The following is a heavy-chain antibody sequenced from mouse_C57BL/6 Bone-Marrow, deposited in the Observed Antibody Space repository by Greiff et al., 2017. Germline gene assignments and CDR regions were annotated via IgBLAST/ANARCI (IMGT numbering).Heavy chain of an antibody. CDR2: INSDGGST. CDR1: EYEFPSHD. Sequence: EVQLQESGGGLVQPGESLKLSCESNEYEFPSHDMSWVRKTPEERLELVAAINSDGGSTYYPDTMARRFIISRDNTTKTLYLQMSSLRSEDTALYYCARGNWEGYYFDYWGQGTTLTVSS. V-gene: IGHV5-2*01. CDR3: ARGNWEGYYFDY. D-gene: IGHD4-1*01. J-gene: IGHJ2*01.